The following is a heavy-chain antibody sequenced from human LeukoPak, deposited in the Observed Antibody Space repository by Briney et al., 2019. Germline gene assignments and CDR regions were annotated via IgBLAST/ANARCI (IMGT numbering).Heavy chain of an antibody. CDR2: IKQDGSET. CDR3: VREGFYFFDL. J-gene: IGHJ4*01. Sequence: GGSLRLSCAASGFTFSDHWMSWVRQAPGKGLEWVANIKQDGSETTYADSVRGRFTIFRDNAKDSVYLQMNSLRAEDSATYYCVREGFYFFDLWGQGTLVTVSS. CDR1: GFTFSDHW. V-gene: IGHV3-7*01.